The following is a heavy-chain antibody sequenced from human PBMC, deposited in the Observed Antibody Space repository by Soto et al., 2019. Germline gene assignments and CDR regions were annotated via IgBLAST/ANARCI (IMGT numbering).Heavy chain of an antibody. V-gene: IGHV4-4*07. CDR2: LYSSGNT. CDR3: ARGPYSSGWYVVDY. D-gene: IGHD6-19*01. CDR1: GASISAYA. J-gene: IGHJ4*02. Sequence: QVQLQESGPGLVKPSETLSLTCTVSGASISAYAWSWIRQPAGKGLEWIGRLYSSGNTNYNPSFKSRLTVSADTSKNHFSLKLSSVTAADTAVYYCARGPYSSGWYVVDYWGQGTLVTVSS.